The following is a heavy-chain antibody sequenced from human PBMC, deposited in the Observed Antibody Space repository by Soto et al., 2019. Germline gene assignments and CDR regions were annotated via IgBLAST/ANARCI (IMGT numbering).Heavy chain of an antibody. Sequence: GGSLRLSCAASGFTFSSYAMSWVRQAPGKGLEWASAISGSGGSTYYADSVKGRFTISRDNSKNTLYLQMNSLRAEDTAVYYCAKFGTYSSSSRYYGMDVWGQGTTVTVSS. J-gene: IGHJ6*02. D-gene: IGHD6-6*01. V-gene: IGHV3-23*01. CDR3: AKFGTYSSSSRYYGMDV. CDR2: ISGSGGST. CDR1: GFTFSSYA.